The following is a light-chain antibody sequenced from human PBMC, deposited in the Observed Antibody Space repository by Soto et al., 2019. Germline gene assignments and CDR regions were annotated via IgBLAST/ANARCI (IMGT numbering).Light chain of an antibody. CDR3: QQYSNWPPLYT. CDR2: DAS. V-gene: IGKV3-15*01. J-gene: IGKJ2*01. Sequence: EIVMTQSPATLSVSPGETATLSCRASQSVSSYLAWYQQKPGLPPRLLIYDASTRATGVPDRFSGSGSGTDFGLTISSLQSADFAVYYCQQYSNWPPLYTFGRGTKLE. CDR1: QSVSSY.